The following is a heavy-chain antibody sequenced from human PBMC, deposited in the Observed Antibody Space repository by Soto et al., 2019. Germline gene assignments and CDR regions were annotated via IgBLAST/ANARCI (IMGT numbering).Heavy chain of an antibody. V-gene: IGHV3-23*01. D-gene: IGHD3-3*01. CDR1: GLTLTSQA. J-gene: IGHJ4*02. CDR2: ITAGGGT. Sequence: EVQLLESGGGLVQPGGSLRLSCATSGLTLTSQAMGWVRQAPGKGLEWVSSITAGGGTDYADSVRGRFTISRDNSKNTLYLQMSRLSAEDTAIYYCAKATGLLDPFDYWGQGILVTVSS. CDR3: AKATGLLDPFDY.